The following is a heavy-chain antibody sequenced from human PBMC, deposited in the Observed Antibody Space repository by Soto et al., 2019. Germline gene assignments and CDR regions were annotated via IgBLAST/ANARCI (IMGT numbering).Heavy chain of an antibody. CDR3: ARYRRGAVAGYTLDN. V-gene: IGHV4-59*01. CDR1: GGSISSNY. Sequence: SETLSLTCTVSGGSISSNYWTWIRQPPGKGPEWIGYVYNSGSTNYNPSLKSRVTISEDTSKSQFSLKVNSMTAADTAVYYCARYRRGAVAGYTLDNWGQGSLVTVSS. CDR2: VYNSGST. D-gene: IGHD6-13*01. J-gene: IGHJ4*02.